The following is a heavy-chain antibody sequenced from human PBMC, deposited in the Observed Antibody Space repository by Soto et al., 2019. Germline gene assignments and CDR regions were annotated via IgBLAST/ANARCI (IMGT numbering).Heavy chain of an antibody. D-gene: IGHD3-22*01. Sequence: GGSLRLSCAASGFTFSSYAMHWVRQAPGKGLEWVAVISYDGSNKYYADSVKGRFTISRDNSKNTLYLQMNSLRAEDTAVYYSARDRHSSGYGPWLGSVSYWGQGTLVTVSS. J-gene: IGHJ4*02. CDR1: GFTFSSYA. CDR2: ISYDGSNK. CDR3: ARDRHSSGYGPWLGSVSY. V-gene: IGHV3-30-3*01.